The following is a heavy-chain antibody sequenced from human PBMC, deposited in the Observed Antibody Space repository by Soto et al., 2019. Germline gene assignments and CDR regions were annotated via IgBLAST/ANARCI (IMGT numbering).Heavy chain of an antibody. D-gene: IGHD5-18*01. J-gene: IGHJ4*02. V-gene: IGHV4-34*01. Sequence: QVQLQQWGAGLLKPSETLSLTCAVYGGSFSGYYWSWIRQPPGKGLEWIGEINHSVSTNYNPSLKSRVTISVDTAKNQFSLKLSSVTAADTAVYYCARGRPRRIQLWVLPAHFDSWGQGTLVTVSS. CDR1: GGSFSGYY. CDR2: INHSVST. CDR3: ARGRPRRIQLWVLPAHFDS.